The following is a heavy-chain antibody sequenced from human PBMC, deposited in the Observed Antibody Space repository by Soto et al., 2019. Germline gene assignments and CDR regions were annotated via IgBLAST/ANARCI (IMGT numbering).Heavy chain of an antibody. CDR2: IYYSGST. J-gene: IGHJ4*02. Sequence: TDTLSLTCTVPDGSISSYYRSWIRQPPGKGLEWIGYIYYSGSTNYNPSLKSRVTISVDTSKNQFSLKVSSVTAADTAVYYCSGRYGGIFAYWGQGTLVTVS. D-gene: IGHD1-26*01. CDR1: DGSISSYY. CDR3: SGRYGGIFAY. V-gene: IGHV4-59*01.